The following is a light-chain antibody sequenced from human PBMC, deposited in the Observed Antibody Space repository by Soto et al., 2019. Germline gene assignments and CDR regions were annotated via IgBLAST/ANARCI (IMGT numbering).Light chain of an antibody. J-gene: IGLJ3*02. Sequence: QSVLTQPASVSGSPGQSITISCTGTSSDVGGFNYVSWYQQHPGKAPKLLIYDVTTRPSGVSNRFSGSKSGTTASLAISGLQAEDEADYYCSSYTSSSTWVFGGGNKLTVL. CDR1: SSDVGGFNY. CDR2: DVT. V-gene: IGLV2-14*01. CDR3: SSYTSSSTWV.